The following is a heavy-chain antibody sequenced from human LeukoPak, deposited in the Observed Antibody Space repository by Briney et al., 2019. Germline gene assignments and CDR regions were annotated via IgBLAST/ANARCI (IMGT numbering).Heavy chain of an antibody. CDR1: GFTFSSYS. D-gene: IGHD5-18*01. CDR2: ISSSSSYI. CDR3: ARQYSYGYYFDY. Sequence: GGSLRLSCAASGFTFSSYSMNWVRQAPGKGLEWVSSISSSSSYIYYVDSVKGRFTISRDNAKNSLYLQMNSLRAEDTAVYYCARQYSYGYYFDYWGQGTLVTVSS. J-gene: IGHJ4*02. V-gene: IGHV3-21*01.